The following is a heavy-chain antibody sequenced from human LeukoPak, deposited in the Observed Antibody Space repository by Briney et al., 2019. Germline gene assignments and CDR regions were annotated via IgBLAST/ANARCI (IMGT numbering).Heavy chain of an antibody. CDR1: GFTFSNYA. CDR2: ISGSGGST. D-gene: IGHD1-26*01. V-gene: IGHV3-23*01. Sequence: GGSLRLSCAASGFTFSNYALSWVRQAPGKGLEWVSDISGSGGSTYYADSVKGRFTISRDNSKNTMYLQMNSLKTEDTAVYYCTTDGVGIEGATFDYWGQGTLVTVSS. CDR3: TTDGVGIEGATFDY. J-gene: IGHJ4*02.